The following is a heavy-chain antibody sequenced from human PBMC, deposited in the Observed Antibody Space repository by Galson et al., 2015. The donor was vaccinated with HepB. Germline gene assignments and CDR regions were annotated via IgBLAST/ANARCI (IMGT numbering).Heavy chain of an antibody. Sequence: SVKVSCKASGYTFTSYGINWVRQATGQGLEWMGWMNPNSGNTGYAQKFQGRVTMTRNTSISTAYMELSSLRSEDTAVYYCARTGVLRYFDWLLSATPDAFDIWGQGTMVTVSS. V-gene: IGHV1-8*02. CDR3: ARTGVLRYFDWLLSATPDAFDI. CDR2: MNPNSGNT. CDR1: GYTFTSYG. D-gene: IGHD3-9*01. J-gene: IGHJ3*02.